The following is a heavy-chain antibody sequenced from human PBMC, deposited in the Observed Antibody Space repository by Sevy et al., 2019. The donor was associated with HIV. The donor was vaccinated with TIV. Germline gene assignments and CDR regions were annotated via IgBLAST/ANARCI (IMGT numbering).Heavy chain of an antibody. CDR2: IYTSGIT. CDR3: AREPALYNAFDI. D-gene: IGHD2-8*01. V-gene: IGHV4-61*02. J-gene: IGHJ3*02. Sequence: TLSLTCTVSGGSISSGNYYWSWIRQPAGKGLEWIGRIYTSGITNYNPSLKSRVTMSVDTSKNQFSLKLSSVTTADTAVYYCAREPALYNAFDIWGQGTMDTVSS. CDR1: GGSISSGNYY.